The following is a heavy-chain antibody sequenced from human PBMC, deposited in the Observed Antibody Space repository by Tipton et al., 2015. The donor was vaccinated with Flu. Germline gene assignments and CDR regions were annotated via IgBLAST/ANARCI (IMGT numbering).Heavy chain of an antibody. CDR1: GGSISSYY. CDR3: ARSPGMVTPYYYYGMDV. D-gene: IGHD5-18*01. Sequence: LSLTCTVSGGSISSYYWSWIRQPPGKGLEWIGYIYYSGSTNYNPSLKSRVTISVDTSKNQFSLKLSSVTAADTAVYYCARSPGMVTPYYYYGMDVWGQGTTVTVSS. CDR2: IYYSGST. V-gene: IGHV4-59*01. J-gene: IGHJ6*02.